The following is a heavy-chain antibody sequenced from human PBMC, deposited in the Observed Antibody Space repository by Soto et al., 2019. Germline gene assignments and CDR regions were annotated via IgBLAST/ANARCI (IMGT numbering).Heavy chain of an antibody. Sequence: GGSLRLSCAASGFTFSSYAMHWVRQAPGKGLEWVAVISYDGSNKYYADSVKGRFTISRDNSKNTLYLQMNSLRAEDTAVYYCARVQKVGATRDGILQRWGQGTLVTVSS. CDR2: ISYDGSNK. CDR1: GFTFSSYA. D-gene: IGHD1-26*01. V-gene: IGHV3-30-3*01. CDR3: ARVQKVGATRDGILQR. J-gene: IGHJ1*01.